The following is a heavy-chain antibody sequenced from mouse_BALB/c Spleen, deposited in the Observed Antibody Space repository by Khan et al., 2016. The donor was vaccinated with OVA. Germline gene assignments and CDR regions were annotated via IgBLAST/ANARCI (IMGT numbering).Heavy chain of an antibody. V-gene: IGHV1-7*01. CDR3: ARRGLLWDFDY. J-gene: IGHJ2*01. Sequence: VQLQQSGAELAKPGASVKMSCKASGYTFINYWILWVKQRPGQGLEWFGYINPSTGYTEYNQNFKDKATLTADKSSSTAYMQLSSLTSEDSAVYYCARRGLLWDFDYWGQGTTLTVSS. CDR2: INPSTGYT. CDR1: GYTFINYW. D-gene: IGHD2-1*01.